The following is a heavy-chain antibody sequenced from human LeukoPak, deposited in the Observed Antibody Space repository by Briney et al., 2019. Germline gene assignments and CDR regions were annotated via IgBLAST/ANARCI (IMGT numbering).Heavy chain of an antibody. CDR3: ARVRGSYSVDY. CDR1: GFTFSDYY. V-gene: IGHV3-11*04. D-gene: IGHD1-26*01. J-gene: IGHJ4*02. CDR2: ISNTGSTT. Sequence: GGSLRLSCAASGFTFSDYYMSWIRQAPGKGLEWVSYISNTGSTTQYADSVKDRFTISRDNAKNSLHLQMNSLRAEDTAVYYCARVRGSYSVDYWGQGTLVTVSS.